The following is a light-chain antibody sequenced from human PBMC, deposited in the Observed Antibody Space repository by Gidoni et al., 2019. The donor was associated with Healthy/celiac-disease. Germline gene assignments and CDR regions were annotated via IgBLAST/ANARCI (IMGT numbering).Light chain of an antibody. Sequence: QSVLTQPPSVSGPPGQRVTISCTVSSSNIGAGYDVHWYQQLPGTAPKLLIYGNSNRPSGVPDRFSGSKSGTSASLAITGLQAEDEADYYCQSYDSSLRGVFGGGTKLTVL. J-gene: IGLJ2*01. CDR2: GNS. CDR1: SSNIGAGYD. V-gene: IGLV1-40*01. CDR3: QSYDSSLRGV.